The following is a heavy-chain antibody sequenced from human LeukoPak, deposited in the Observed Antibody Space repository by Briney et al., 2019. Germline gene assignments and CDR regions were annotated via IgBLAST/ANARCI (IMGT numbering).Heavy chain of an antibody. J-gene: IGHJ4*02. CDR1: GFSFSNNW. CDR3: ATGTYRERFYS. Sequence: GGSLRLSCAASGFSFSNNWMFWVRQAPGKGLEWVATMNQDGRERFYVDSVKGRFTISIDNTKNSLYLQMNSLRAEDTAMYFCATGTYRERFYSWGQGTLVTVSS. D-gene: IGHD3-16*02. V-gene: IGHV3-7*01. CDR2: MNQDGRER.